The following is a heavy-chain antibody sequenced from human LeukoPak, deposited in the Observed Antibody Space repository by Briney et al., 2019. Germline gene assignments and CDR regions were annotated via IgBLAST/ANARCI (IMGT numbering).Heavy chain of an antibody. CDR1: GPTFSSYA. J-gene: IGHJ4*02. V-gene: IGHV3-30*04. Sequence: GRSLRLSCAAPGPTFSSYAMHWVRQAPGKGLAWVAVTSYDGSNKYYADSVKGRFTTSRDNSKHPVYLQMNSLSAEDTAVYYCAKFSYGALFDYWGQGTLVTVSS. D-gene: IGHD4-17*01. CDR3: AKFSYGALFDY. CDR2: TSYDGSNK.